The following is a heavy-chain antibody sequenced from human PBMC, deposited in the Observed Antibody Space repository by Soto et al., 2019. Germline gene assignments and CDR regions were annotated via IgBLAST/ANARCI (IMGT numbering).Heavy chain of an antibody. J-gene: IGHJ6*04. CDR3: AKDRPLWFGERGDV. CDR2: ISGSGGST. V-gene: IGHV3-23*01. CDR1: GFTFSSYA. Sequence: GGSLRLSCAASGFTFSSYAMSWVRQAPGKGLEWVSAISGSGGSTYYADSVRGRFTISRDNSKNTLYLQMNSLRAEDTAVYYCAKDRPLWFGERGDVWGKGTTVTVSS. D-gene: IGHD3-10*01.